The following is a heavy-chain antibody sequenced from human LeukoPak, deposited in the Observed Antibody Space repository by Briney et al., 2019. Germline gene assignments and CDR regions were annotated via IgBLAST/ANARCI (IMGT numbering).Heavy chain of an antibody. CDR1: GYTFTSYG. J-gene: IGHJ4*02. Sequence: GASVKVSCKASGYTFTSYGISWVRQAPGQGLEWMGWINPNSGGTNYAQKFQGRVTMTRDTSISTAYMELSRLRSDDTAVYYCARIMVRGVIDYWGQGTLVTVSS. V-gene: IGHV1-2*02. D-gene: IGHD3-10*01. CDR2: INPNSGGT. CDR3: ARIMVRGVIDY.